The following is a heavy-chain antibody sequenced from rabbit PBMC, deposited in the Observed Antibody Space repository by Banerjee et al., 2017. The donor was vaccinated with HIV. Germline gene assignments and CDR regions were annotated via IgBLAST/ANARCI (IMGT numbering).Heavy chain of an antibody. J-gene: IGHJ3*01. CDR1: GFDFSSNA. V-gene: IGHV1S40*01. CDR2: IYAGTSSST. CDR3: ARDAGYARLDL. Sequence: QSLEESGGGLVKPEGSLTLTCKASGFDFSSNAMWWVRQAPGKGLESIACIYAGTSSSTWYASWAKGRFTTSKTSSTTVTLQMTSLTAADTATYFCARDAGYARLDLWGPGTLVTVS. D-gene: IGHD6-1*01.